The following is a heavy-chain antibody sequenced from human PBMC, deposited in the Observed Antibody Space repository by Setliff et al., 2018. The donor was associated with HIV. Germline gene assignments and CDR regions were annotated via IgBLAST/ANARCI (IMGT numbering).Heavy chain of an antibody. D-gene: IGHD3-10*01. CDR2: ISWNSAYI. CDR3: VKELGSGGLGGIKAFDI. V-gene: IGHV3-9*03. J-gene: IGHJ3*02. CDR1: KFTFDNYA. Sequence: HPGGSLRLSCIASKFTFDNYAMHWVRQAPGKGLEWVSGISWNSAYINYADSVKGRFTISRDNTKNSLYLQMKSLRAEDMALYYCVKELGSGGLGGIKAFDIWGQGTMVTVSS.